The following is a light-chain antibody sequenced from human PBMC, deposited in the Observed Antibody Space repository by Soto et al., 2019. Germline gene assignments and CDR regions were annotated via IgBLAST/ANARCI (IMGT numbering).Light chain of an antibody. CDR2: AAS. J-gene: IGKJ3*01. CDR1: QGIANF. Sequence: IQLTQSPSSLSATVGDRVTISCRASQGIANFLAWYHQKPGKDPKLLIYAASTLHSGVPSRFSGSGSRTDFTLTISSLQPEDFATYFCQQINSFPIPFGPGNKVDIK. CDR3: QQINSFPIP. V-gene: IGKV1-9*01.